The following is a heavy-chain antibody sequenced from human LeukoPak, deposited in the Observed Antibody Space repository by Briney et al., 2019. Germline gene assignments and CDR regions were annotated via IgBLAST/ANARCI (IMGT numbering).Heavy chain of an antibody. J-gene: IGHJ3*02. CDR2: ISYDGSNK. V-gene: IGHV3-30*19. CDR3: ARSMVGATHDAFDI. D-gene: IGHD1-26*01. CDR1: GFTFSSYG. Sequence: GGSLRLSCAASGFTFSSYGMHWVRQAPGKGLEWVAVISYDGSNKYYADSVKGRFTISRDNSKNTLYLQMNSLRAEDTAVYYCARSMVGATHDAFDIWGQGTMVTVSS.